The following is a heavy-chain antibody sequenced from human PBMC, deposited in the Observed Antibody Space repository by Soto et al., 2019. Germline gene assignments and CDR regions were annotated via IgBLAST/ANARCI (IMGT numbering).Heavy chain of an antibody. CDR2: IKQDGSEK. Sequence: EVQLVESGGGLVQPGGSLRLSCAASGFTFSSYWMSWVRQAPGKGLEWVANIKQDGSEKYYVDSVKGRFTISRDNAKNSLYLQMNSLRAEDTAVYYCARVLAARLFRFDPWGQGTLVTVSS. CDR1: GFTFSSYW. D-gene: IGHD6-6*01. J-gene: IGHJ5*02. CDR3: ARVLAARLFRFDP. V-gene: IGHV3-7*01.